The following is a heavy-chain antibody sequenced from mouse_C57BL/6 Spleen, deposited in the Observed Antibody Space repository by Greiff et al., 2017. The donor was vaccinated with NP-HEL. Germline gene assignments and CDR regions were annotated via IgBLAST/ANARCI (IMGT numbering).Heavy chain of an antibody. CDR1: GFTFSSYA. CDR3: ARDDYGSSPFAY. D-gene: IGHD1-1*01. CDR2: ISDGGSYT. V-gene: IGHV5-4*01. Sequence: EVMLVESGGGLVKPGGSLKLSCAASGFTFSSYAMSWVRQTPEKRLEWVATISDGGSYTYYPDNVKGRFTISRDNAKNNLYLQMSHLKSEDTAMYYCARDDYGSSPFAYWGQGTLVTVSA. J-gene: IGHJ3*01.